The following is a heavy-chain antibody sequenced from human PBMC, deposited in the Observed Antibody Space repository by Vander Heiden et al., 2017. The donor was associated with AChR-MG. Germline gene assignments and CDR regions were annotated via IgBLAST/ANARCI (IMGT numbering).Heavy chain of an antibody. V-gene: IGHV3-30-3*01. J-gene: IGHJ4*02. CDR2: ISYDGSNK. D-gene: IGHD3-16*01. Sequence: QVQLVESGGGVVQPGRSLRLSCAASGFPFSGYAMHWVRQAPGKGLEWVAVISYDGSNKYYADSVKGRFTISRDNSKNTLYLQMNSLRAEDTAVYYCARDLGRNYVWGRAHFDYWGQGTLVTVSS. CDR3: ARDLGRNYVWGRAHFDY. CDR1: GFPFSGYA.